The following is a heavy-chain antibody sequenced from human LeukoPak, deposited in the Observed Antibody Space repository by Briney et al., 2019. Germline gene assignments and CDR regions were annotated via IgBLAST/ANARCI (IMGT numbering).Heavy chain of an antibody. D-gene: IGHD2-2*01. J-gene: IGHJ3*01. V-gene: IGHV3-15*01. CDR1: GFTLTYDW. CDR3: TKERYCASTTCPGAFDL. CDR2: IKSKTYGETT. Sequence: GGSLRLSCAASGFTLTYDWMSWVRQAPGKGLEWVGRIKSKTYGETTDYAAPVKGRFTVSRDDSKNMVALQMNSLKTEDTALYYCTKERYCASTTCPGAFDLWGQGTMVTVSS.